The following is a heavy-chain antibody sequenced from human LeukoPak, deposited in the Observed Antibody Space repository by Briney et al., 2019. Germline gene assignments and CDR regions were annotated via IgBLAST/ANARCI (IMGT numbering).Heavy chain of an antibody. D-gene: IGHD3-22*01. CDR2: INPNSGGT. CDR1: GYTFTGYY. V-gene: IGHV1-2*02. CDR3: ARGGSVSHGYYYDSSGYYYFDY. Sequence: ASVKVSCKASGYTFTGYYMHWVRQAPGQGLEWMGWINPNSGGTNYAQKFQGRVTMTRDPSISTAYMELSRLRSDDTAVYYCARGGSVSHGYYYDSSGYYYFDYWGQGTLVTVSS. J-gene: IGHJ4*02.